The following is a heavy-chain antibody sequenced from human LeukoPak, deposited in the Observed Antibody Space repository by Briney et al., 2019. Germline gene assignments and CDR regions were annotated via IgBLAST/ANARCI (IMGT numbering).Heavy chain of an antibody. CDR2: ISWNCGNI. V-gene: IGHV3-9*03. CDR3: TKDRGKYSSSSGLGY. CDR1: GFTFDDYA. J-gene: IGHJ4*02. Sequence: GRSLRLSCVASGFTFDDYAMHWVRQAPGKGLEWVSSISWNCGNIGYADSVKGRFTISRDNAKNSLYLQMNSLRAEDMALYYCTKDRGKYSSSSGLGYWGQGTLVTVSS. D-gene: IGHD6-6*01.